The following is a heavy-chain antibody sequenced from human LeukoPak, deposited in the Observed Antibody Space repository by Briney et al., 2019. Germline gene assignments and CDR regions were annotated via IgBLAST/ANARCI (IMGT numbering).Heavy chain of an antibody. CDR1: GGPIISHY. CDR2: ISNSGST. Sequence: SETLSLTCTVSGGPIISHYWTWIRQSPVKGLEWIGDISNSGSTSYNPSLKSRVTISINTSKNQFSLKLSSVTAADTAVYYCGRDALVGYLSFYYMDVWGKGTTVTVSS. J-gene: IGHJ6*03. V-gene: IGHV4-59*11. CDR3: GRDALVGYLSFYYMDV. D-gene: IGHD2-15*01.